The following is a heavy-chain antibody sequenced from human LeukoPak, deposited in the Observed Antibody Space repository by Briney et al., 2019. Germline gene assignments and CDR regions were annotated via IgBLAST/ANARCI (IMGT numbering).Heavy chain of an antibody. CDR3: ARDPPRAGDPRTPYGMDV. V-gene: IGHV1-46*01. D-gene: IGHD1-14*01. CDR2: INPSGGST. CDR1: GYTFTSYG. Sequence: GASVKVSCKASGYTFTSYGISWVRQAPGQGLEWMGIINPSGGSTSYAQKFQGRVTMTRDTSTSTVYMELSSLRSEDTAVYYCARDPPRAGDPRTPYGMDVWGQGTTVTVSS. J-gene: IGHJ6*02.